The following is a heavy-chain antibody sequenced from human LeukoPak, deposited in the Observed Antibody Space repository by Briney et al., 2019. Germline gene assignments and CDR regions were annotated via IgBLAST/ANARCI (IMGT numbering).Heavy chain of an antibody. CDR1: GYTFTSYY. Sequence: ASVKVSCKASGYTFTSYYLHWVRQAPGQGLEWMGIINPSGGSPNYAQKFQGRVTMTRHTSTSTVYMELRSLRSADTALYYCAREFVGGRSGELGYWGQGTLVTVSS. D-gene: IGHD3-10*01. CDR3: AREFVGGRSGELGY. V-gene: IGHV1-46*01. CDR2: INPSGGSP. J-gene: IGHJ4*02.